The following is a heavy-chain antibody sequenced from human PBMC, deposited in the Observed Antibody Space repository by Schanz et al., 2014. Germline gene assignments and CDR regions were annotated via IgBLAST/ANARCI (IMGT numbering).Heavy chain of an antibody. CDR2: ISRDGTTS. D-gene: IGHD7-27*01. V-gene: IGHV3-11*01. CDR1: GFTVSINY. CDR3: ARENLNWEAFDI. J-gene: IGHJ3*02. Sequence: QVQLVESGGGVVQPGRSLRLSCAASGFTVSINYMSWVRQAPGKGLEWLSYISRDGTTSYYADSVKGRFTISRDNAKNSLYLEMTSLRGEDTAVYYCARENLNWEAFDIWGQGTVVTVSS.